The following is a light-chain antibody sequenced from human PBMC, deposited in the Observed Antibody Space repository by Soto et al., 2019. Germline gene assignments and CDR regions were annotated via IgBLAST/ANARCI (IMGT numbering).Light chain of an antibody. V-gene: IGKV1-27*01. CDR1: QGIIDY. CDR2: GAS. Sequence: DIQMTQSPSSLSASVGDRVTITCRASQGIIDYLAWYQQKPGKPPKLLIYGASTLQSGVPSRFSGSGAGTDFSLTISSLHPEDVATYYCQKYDSAPQTFGPGTKVEIK. J-gene: IGKJ1*01. CDR3: QKYDSAPQT.